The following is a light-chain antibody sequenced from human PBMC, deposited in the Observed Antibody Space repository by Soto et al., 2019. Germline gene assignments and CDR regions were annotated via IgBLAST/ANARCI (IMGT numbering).Light chain of an antibody. CDR3: MQVLQTPLT. V-gene: IGKV2-28*01. Sequence: DIVMTQSPLSLPVTPGEPASISCRSSQSLLYSNGYNYVDWYLQKPGQPPQLLIFLASSRASGVPDRFNGSGSGTDFTLRITIVEAEDVGVYYCMQVLQTPLTFGGGTKLEIK. CDR2: LAS. CDR1: QSLLYSNGYNY. J-gene: IGKJ4*01.